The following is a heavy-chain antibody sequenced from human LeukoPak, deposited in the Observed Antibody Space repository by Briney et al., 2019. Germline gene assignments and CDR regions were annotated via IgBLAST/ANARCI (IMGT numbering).Heavy chain of an antibody. CDR1: GFTFSSYA. D-gene: IGHD6-13*01. CDR2: ISGSGGST. J-gene: IGHJ4*02. CDR3: ARMQQLVRVD. V-gene: IGHV3-23*01. Sequence: PGGSLRLSCAASGFTFSSYAMSWVRQAPGKGLEWVSTISGSGGSTYYADSVKGRFTISRDNSKSTLSLQMNSLRAEDTAVYYCARMQQLVRVDWGQGTLVTVSS.